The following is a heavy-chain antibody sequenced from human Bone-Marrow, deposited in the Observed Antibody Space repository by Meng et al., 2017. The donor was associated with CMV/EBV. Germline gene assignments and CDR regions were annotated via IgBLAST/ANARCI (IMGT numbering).Heavy chain of an antibody. V-gene: IGHV5-51*01. CDR3: ARRGLPFRFLGLVDD. CDR1: SSSFTTYW. J-gene: IGHJ4*02. CDR2: IYPGDSDN. D-gene: IGHD3-3*01. Sequence: KVSCKGSSSSFTTYWIGWVRQMPGKGLEWMGIIYPGDSDNRYSPSFQGQVTISADKSISTAYLQCSSLKASDTAMYYCARRGLPFRFLGLVDDWGQGTLVTVSS.